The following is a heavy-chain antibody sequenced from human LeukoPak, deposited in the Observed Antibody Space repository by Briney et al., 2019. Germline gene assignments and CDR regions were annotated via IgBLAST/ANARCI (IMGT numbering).Heavy chain of an antibody. J-gene: IGHJ1*01. D-gene: IGHD3-10*01. Sequence: SETLSLTCAVYGGSFNGYYWSWIRQPPGKGLEWIGYISYSGSTYYNPSLKSRVTISVDTSKNQFSLKLSSVTAADTAVYYCARDALSEGSGSYDFQHWGQGTLVTVSS. V-gene: IGHV4-30-4*01. CDR1: GGSFNGYY. CDR2: ISYSGST. CDR3: ARDALSEGSGSYDFQH.